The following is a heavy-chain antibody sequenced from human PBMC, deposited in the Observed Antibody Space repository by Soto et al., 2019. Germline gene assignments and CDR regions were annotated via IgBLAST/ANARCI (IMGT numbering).Heavy chain of an antibody. Sequence: GESLKISCKGSGYNFTTYWIGWVRQMPGKGLEWMGIIYPGDSNTRYSPSFQGQVTISADKSINIAYLQWNSLKASDTAMYYYGSGTSVHKYYYYGMDVWGQGTTVTVSS. CDR1: GYNFTTYW. CDR2: IYPGDSNT. J-gene: IGHJ6*02. V-gene: IGHV5-51*01. CDR3: GSGTSVHKYYYYGMDV. D-gene: IGHD3-10*01.